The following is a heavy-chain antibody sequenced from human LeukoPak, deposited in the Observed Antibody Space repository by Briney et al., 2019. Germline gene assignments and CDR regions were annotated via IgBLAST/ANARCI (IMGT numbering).Heavy chain of an antibody. Sequence: GGSLRLSCAASGFMFSSNWMSWVRLAPGKGLEWVANIKEDGTETYYVDSVKGRFTVSRDNAKNTLYLQVNNLRAEDTAVYYCARGPSSNWSGLDFWGQGTLLTVSS. CDR2: IKEDGTET. D-gene: IGHD6-13*01. CDR3: ARGPSSNWSGLDF. V-gene: IGHV3-7*01. CDR1: GFMFSSNW. J-gene: IGHJ4*02.